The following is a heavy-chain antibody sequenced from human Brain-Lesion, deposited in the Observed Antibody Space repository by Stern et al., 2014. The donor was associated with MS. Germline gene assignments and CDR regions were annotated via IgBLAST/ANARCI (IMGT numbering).Heavy chain of an antibody. CDR3: ARFPASRPHVFDS. Sequence: QLQLQESGPGLVKPSGTLSLTCAVSGGSISSSNWWSWVRQSPGKGLEWIGESDHSGSTIYNPSLKSRVTVSVDKSKHRFPRTRGSVTAADTAVYFCARFPASRPHVFDSWGQGTLVTVSS. D-gene: IGHD6-13*01. V-gene: IGHV4-4*02. CDR2: SDHSGST. J-gene: IGHJ4*02. CDR1: GGSISSSNW.